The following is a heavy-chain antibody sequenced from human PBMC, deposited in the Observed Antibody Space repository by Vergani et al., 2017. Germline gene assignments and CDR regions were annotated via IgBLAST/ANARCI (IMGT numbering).Heavy chain of an antibody. D-gene: IGHD5-12*01. Sequence: QVQLQESGPGLVKPSETLSLTCTVSGGSISSYYWSWIRQPAGKGLEWIGRIYTSGSTNYNPSLKSRVTMSVDTSKNQFSLKLSSVTAADTAVYYCARDARTFDYSGYDGYNWFDPWGQGTLVTVSS. CDR1: GGSISSYY. CDR2: IYTSGST. CDR3: ARDARTFDYSGYDGYNWFDP. V-gene: IGHV4-4*07. J-gene: IGHJ5*02.